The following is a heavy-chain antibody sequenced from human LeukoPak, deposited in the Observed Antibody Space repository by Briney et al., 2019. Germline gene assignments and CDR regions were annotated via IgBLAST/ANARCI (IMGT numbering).Heavy chain of an antibody. CDR1: GNTLSKLS. CDR2: FDPAGGET. V-gene: IGHV1-24*01. J-gene: IGHJ4*02. CDR3: ATFSPYDF. Sequence: ASVKVSCKVSGNTLSKLSMQWVRQAPEKGLAWLGGFDPAGGETIYAEKFQGRVIMTEDTSTDTAFMELSGLKSEDTGTYYCATFSPYDFWGQGTLIIVSS.